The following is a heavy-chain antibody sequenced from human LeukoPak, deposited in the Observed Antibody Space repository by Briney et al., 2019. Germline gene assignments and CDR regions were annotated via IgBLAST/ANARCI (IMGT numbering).Heavy chain of an antibody. CDR1: GFTFSSYA. CDR3: LAATITSGYYFDY. J-gene: IGHJ4*02. Sequence: GRSLRLSCAASGFTFSSYAMHWVRQAPGKGLEWVAVISYDGSNKYYADSVKGRFTISRDNSKNTLYLQMNSLRAEDTAVYYCLAATITSGYYFDYWGQGTLVTVSS. CDR2: ISYDGSNK. V-gene: IGHV3-30-3*01. D-gene: IGHD5-12*01.